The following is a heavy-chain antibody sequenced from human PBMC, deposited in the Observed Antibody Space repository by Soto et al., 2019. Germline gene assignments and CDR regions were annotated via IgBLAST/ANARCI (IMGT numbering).Heavy chain of an antibody. J-gene: IGHJ3*02. CDR1: GFTFSSYG. CDR2: IWYDGSNK. Sequence: GGSLRLSCAASGFTFSSYGMHWVRQAPGKGLEWVAVIWYDGSNKYYADSVKGRFTISRDNSKNTLYLQMNSLRAEDTAVYYCARDIFTIFGVDTMFEMWGQGTMVTVSS. V-gene: IGHV3-33*01. D-gene: IGHD3-3*01. CDR3: ARDIFTIFGVDTMFEM.